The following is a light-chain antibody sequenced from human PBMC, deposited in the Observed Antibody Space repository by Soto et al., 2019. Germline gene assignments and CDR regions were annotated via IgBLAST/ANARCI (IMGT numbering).Light chain of an antibody. J-gene: IGKJ1*01. CDR3: QQYNSYSL. CDR2: DAS. CDR1: QSISSW. Sequence: DIQMTQSPSTLSASVGDRVTITCRASQSISSWLAWYQQKPGKAPKLLIYDASSLESGVPSRFSGSGSGTEFTLTTSSLQPDDFATYYCQQYNSYSLFGQGTKVDIK. V-gene: IGKV1-5*01.